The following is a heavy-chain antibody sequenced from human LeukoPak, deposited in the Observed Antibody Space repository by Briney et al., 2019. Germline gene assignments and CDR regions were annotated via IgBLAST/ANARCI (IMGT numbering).Heavy chain of an antibody. Sequence: TGGSLRLSCTTSGFNFGDYGMTWVRQAPGKGLEWVGFIRNKAYGGTTEYAASVRGRFTISRDESKSIAYLQMNSLKTEDTAVYYCARGQKAIDYWGQGILVTVSS. CDR2: IRNKAYGGTT. CDR3: ARGQKAIDY. CDR1: GFNFGDYG. V-gene: IGHV3-49*04. J-gene: IGHJ4*02.